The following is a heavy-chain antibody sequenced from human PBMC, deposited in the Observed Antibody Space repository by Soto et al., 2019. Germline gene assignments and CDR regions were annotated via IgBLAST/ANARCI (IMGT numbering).Heavy chain of an antibody. CDR3: ARARLRAVYAFDI. J-gene: IGHJ3*02. V-gene: IGHV4-31*03. Sequence: QVQLQESDAGLVKASQTLSLTCTVSGGSVSSGAYYWTWIRQRPGKGLEWIGYLYYSGSTYYSPSLKSRLSISLDTSKNQVSLRLSSVTAADTAMYYCARARLRAVYAFDIWGQGTMVTVSS. D-gene: IGHD5-12*01. CDR1: GGSVSSGAYY. CDR2: LYYSGST.